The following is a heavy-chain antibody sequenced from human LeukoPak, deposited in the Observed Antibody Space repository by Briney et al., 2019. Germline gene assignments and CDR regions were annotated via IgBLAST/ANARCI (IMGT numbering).Heavy chain of an antibody. CDR1: GYTFTSYG. CDR2: ISAYNGNT. J-gene: IGHJ4*02. CDR3: ARDYLDDYVWGSYRYPPFFDY. Sequence: ASVKVSCKASGYTFTSYGISWVRQAPGQGLEWMGRISAYNGNTNYAQKLQGRVTMTTDTSTSTAYMELRSLRSDDTAVYYCARDYLDDYVWGSYRYPPFFDYWGQGTLVTVSS. V-gene: IGHV1-18*01. D-gene: IGHD3-16*02.